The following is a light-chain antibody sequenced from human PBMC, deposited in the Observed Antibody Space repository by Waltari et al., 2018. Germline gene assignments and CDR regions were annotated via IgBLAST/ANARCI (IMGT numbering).Light chain of an antibody. V-gene: IGKV1-5*03. J-gene: IGKJ5*01. CDR3: QQYNSYSIT. CDR1: QSISSW. Sequence: DIQMTQSPSTLSASVGDRVNITCRASQSISSWLAWYQQKPGKAPKLLIYKASSLESGVPSRFSGSGSGTEFTLTISSLQPDDFAIYYCQQYNSYSITFGQGTRLEIK. CDR2: KAS.